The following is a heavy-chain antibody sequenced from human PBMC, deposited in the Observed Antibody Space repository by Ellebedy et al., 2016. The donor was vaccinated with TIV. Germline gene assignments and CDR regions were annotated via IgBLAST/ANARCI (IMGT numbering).Heavy chain of an antibody. CDR2: IYYSGST. CDR3: ARVNAWFGELSLDY. Sequence: MPSETLSLTCTVSGGSISSYYWSWIRQPPGKGLEWIGYIYYSGSTNYNPSLKSRVTISVDTSKNQFCLKLSSVTAADTAVYYCARVNAWFGELSLDYWGQGTLVTVSS. D-gene: IGHD3-10*01. V-gene: IGHV4-59*08. J-gene: IGHJ4*02. CDR1: GGSISSYY.